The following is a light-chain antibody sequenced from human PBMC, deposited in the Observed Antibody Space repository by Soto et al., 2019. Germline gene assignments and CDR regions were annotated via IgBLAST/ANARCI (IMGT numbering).Light chain of an antibody. CDR1: SSNIGSNT. CDR2: SNN. CDR3: AAWHHTLPAYL. J-gene: IGLJ1*01. Sequence: QSVLTQPPSASGTPGQRVTISCSGSSSNIGSNTVNWYQQLPGTAPKLLIYSNNQPPSGVPDRFSGSKSGTSASLAISGLQSEDEYDYYCAAWHHTLPAYLFGTG. V-gene: IGLV1-44*01.